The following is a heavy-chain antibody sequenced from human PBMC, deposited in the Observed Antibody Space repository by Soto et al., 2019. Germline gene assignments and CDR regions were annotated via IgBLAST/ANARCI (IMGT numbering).Heavy chain of an antibody. CDR2: SYYSGST. CDR3: ARGDSSSWYLNWFHP. D-gene: IGHD6-13*01. V-gene: IGHV4-59*01. Sequence: SETLSLTCTVSGGSISSYYWSWIRQPPGKGLEWIGYSYYSGSTIYNPSLKSRVTISIDTSKKQFSLNLNSVTAADTAVYYCARGDSSSWYLNWFHPWGQRTLVTVSS. J-gene: IGHJ5*02. CDR1: GGSISSYY.